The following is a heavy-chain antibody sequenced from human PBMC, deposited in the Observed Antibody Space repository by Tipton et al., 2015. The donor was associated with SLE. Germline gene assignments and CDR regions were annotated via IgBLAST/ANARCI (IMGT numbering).Heavy chain of an antibody. CDR2: FYPGGTT. J-gene: IGHJ3*02. D-gene: IGHD1-14*01. CDR3: ARFVQGHHPYAFDI. CDR1: GDSISNYY. V-gene: IGHV4-4*07. Sequence: TLSLTCTVSGDSISNYYWSWIRQSAGKGLEWMGRFYPGGTTSYNPSFKSRVSMSVDTSINQFSLNLGSVTAADTALYYCARFVQGHHPYAFDIWGQGTMVTVSS.